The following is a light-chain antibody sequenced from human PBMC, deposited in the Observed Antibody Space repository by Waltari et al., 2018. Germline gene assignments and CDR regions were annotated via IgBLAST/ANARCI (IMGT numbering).Light chain of an antibody. J-gene: IGLJ1*01. CDR2: DVS. CDR1: SSDVGRYDY. V-gene: IGLV2-14*01. CDR3: SSYTASGALFV. Sequence: QSALTQPASVSGSPGQSITFSCTGTSSDVGRYDYVSGYQQHPGKAPKLLIYDVSDRPSGVSNRFSGSESGNTASLTISGLQAEDEADYYCSSYTASGALFVFGTGTKVTVL.